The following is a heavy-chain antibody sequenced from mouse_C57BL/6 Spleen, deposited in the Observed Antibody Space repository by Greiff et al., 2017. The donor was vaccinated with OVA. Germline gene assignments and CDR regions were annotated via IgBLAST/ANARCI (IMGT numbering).Heavy chain of an antibody. Sequence: QVQLQQPGAELVKPGASVKLSCKASGYTFTSYWMHWVKQRPGRGLEWIGRIDPNSGGTKYNEKFKSKATLTVDKHSSTAYRQLSSLTADDSSVYYCTNWEGGDDWGQGTTLTVSS. CDR2: IDPNSGGT. J-gene: IGHJ2*01. CDR3: TNWEGGDD. D-gene: IGHD4-1*01. CDR1: GYTFTSYW. V-gene: IGHV1-72*01.